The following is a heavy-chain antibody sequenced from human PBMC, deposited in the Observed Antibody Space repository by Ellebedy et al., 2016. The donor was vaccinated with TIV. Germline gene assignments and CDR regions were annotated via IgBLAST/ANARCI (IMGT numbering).Heavy chain of an antibody. D-gene: IGHD5-12*01. CDR2: MNPNSGGT. CDR1: RYTFTGYY. V-gene: IGHV1-2*02. CDR3: VTRGYSGYDYFDY. J-gene: IGHJ4*02. Sequence: ASVTVSCXASRYTFTGYYMHWVRQAPAQGLEWMGWMNPNSGGTNYAQKFQGRVTMTRDASISTAYMELSRLRSDDTAVYYCVTRGYSGYDYFDYWGQGTLVTVSS.